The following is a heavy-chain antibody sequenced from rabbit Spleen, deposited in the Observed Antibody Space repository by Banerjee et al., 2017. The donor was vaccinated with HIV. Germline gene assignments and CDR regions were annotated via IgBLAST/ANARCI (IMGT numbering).Heavy chain of an antibody. V-gene: IGHV1S40*01. CDR1: GLDFSGDSY. Sequence: QSLEEFGGDLVKPGASLTLTCKASGLDFSGDSYDSYMCWVRQAPGKGLEWIACIDIGSSGFTYFASWAKGRFTISKTSSTTVTLQMTSLTAADTATYFCARDTSSSFSSYGMDLWGPGTLVTVS. CDR3: ARDTSSSFSSYGMDL. D-gene: IGHD1-1*01. J-gene: IGHJ6*01. CDR2: IDIGSSGFT.